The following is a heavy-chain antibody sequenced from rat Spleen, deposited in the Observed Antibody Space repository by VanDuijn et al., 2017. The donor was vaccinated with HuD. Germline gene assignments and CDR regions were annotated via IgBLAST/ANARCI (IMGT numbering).Heavy chain of an antibody. CDR1: GLSFSNYD. CDR2: ISTSGSRT. D-gene: IGHD3-4*01. V-gene: IGHV5-25*01. J-gene: IGHJ1*01. CDR3: TREETLYWYFDF. Sequence: EVQLVESDGDLVQPGRSMKLSCAASGLSFSNYDMAWVRQAPTKGLEWVASISTSGSRTYYPDSVKGRFTISRDNPKSSLYLQMNSLKSEDTATYYCTREETLYWYFDFWGPGTMVTVSS.